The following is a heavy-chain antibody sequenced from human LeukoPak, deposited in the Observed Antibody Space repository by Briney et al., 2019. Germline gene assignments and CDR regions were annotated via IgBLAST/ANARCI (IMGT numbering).Heavy chain of an antibody. CDR1: GGSVSSGSYY. Sequence: SSETLSLTCTVSGGSVSSGSYYWSWIRQPPGRGLEWIGYIYDTGSTTSNPSLKSRVTISIDTSKDQFSLKLSSVTAADTAVYYCARGRYCSSTSCTQRFLEWLVSSRPFDYWGQGTLVTVSS. V-gene: IGHV4-61*01. CDR3: ARGRYCSSTSCTQRFLEWLVSSRPFDY. D-gene: IGHD2-2*01. J-gene: IGHJ4*02. CDR2: IYDTGST.